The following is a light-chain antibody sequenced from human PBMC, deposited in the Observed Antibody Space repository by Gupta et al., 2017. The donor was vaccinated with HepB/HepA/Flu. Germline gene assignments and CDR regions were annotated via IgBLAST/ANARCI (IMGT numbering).Light chain of an antibody. J-gene: IGKJ2*01. CDR2: LGS. CDR1: QSLLESNGYTY. CDR3: MQSLQHPRT. Sequence: DMVMTQSPLSLPVTPGEPASISCRSSQSLLESNGYTYLDWYLQRPGQPPQLLIYLGSNRASGVPDRFSGGGSGTYYTLKISRVEATDVGVYYCMQSLQHPRTFGQGTKLEIK. V-gene: IGKV2-28*01.